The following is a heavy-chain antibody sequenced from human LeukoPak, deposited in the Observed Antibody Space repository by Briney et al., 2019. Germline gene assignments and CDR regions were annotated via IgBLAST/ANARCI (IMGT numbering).Heavy chain of an antibody. CDR1: GYTFTGYY. J-gene: IGHJ3*01. CDR3: ATRSLTDSFDV. CDR2: INPNNGGT. V-gene: IGHV1-2*02. Sequence: ASVKVSCKASGYTFTGYYMHWVRQAPGQGLEWMGWINPNNGGTKYAQNFQDRVTMTRDTSINTAFLELNIMRSDDTAMYYCATRSLTDSFDVWGQGTLVTVSS. D-gene: IGHD3-9*01.